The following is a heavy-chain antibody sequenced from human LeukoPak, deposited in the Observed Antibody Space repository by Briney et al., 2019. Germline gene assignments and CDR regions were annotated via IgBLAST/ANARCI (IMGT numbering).Heavy chain of an antibody. D-gene: IGHD4-17*01. J-gene: IGHJ6*03. CDR2: IYYSGTT. V-gene: IGHV4-59*01. CDR1: GGSMSGYY. Sequence: SETLSLTCTVSGGSMSGYYWSWIRQPPGKGLEWIGYIYYSGTTNYNPSLKTRVIISVDTSKNQFSLNMDSVTAADTAVYFCARGTYGYYMDVWGKGTTVTVSS. CDR3: ARGTYGYYMDV.